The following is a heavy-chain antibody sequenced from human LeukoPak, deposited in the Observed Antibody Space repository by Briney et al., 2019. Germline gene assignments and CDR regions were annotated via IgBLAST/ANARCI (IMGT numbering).Heavy chain of an antibody. J-gene: IGHJ4*02. CDR1: GGTFSSYA. V-gene: IGHV1-69*13. CDR3: AGSNYSFWSGYYADY. Sequence: SVKVSCKASGGTFSSYAISWVRQAPGQGLEWMGGIIPIFGTANYAQKFQGRVTITADESTSTAYIEVSSLTSEDTAVYYCAGSNYSFWSGYYADYWGQGTLVTVSS. D-gene: IGHD3-3*01. CDR2: IIPIFGTA.